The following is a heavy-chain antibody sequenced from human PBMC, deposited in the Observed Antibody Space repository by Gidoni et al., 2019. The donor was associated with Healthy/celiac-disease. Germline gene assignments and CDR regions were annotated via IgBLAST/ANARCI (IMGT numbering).Heavy chain of an antibody. J-gene: IGHJ6*02. V-gene: IGHV3-30*18. CDR1: GFPFSSYG. D-gene: IGHD6-6*01. CDR2: ISYDGSNK. CDR3: AKDGGSSSPPYYYYYGMDV. Sequence: QVQLVESGGGVVQPGRSLRLSCAASGFPFSSYGMHWVRQAPGKGLEWVAVISYDGSNKYYADYVKGRFTISRDNSKNALYLQMNSLRAEDTAVYYCAKDGGSSSPPYYYYYGMDVWGQGTTVTVSS.